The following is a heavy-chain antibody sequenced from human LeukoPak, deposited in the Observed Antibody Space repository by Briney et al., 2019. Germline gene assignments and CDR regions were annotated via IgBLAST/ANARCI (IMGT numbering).Heavy chain of an antibody. V-gene: IGHV3-48*04. CDR2: ISTSSSTI. J-gene: IGHJ3*02. CDR3: ASPGGSWVSGHAFDI. D-gene: IGHD2-15*01. Sequence: PGGSLRLSCEVFGFTFSSYSMNWVRQAPGKGLEWISYISTSSSTIYYADSVKGRFTVSRDNAKNSLYLQMNSLRAEDTAVYYCASPGGSWVSGHAFDIWGQGTMVTVSS. CDR1: GFTFSSYS.